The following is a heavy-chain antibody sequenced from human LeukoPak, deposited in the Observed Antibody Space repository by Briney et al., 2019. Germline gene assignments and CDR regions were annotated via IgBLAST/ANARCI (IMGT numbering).Heavy chain of an antibody. CDR2: ISSSSSYI. CDR1: GFTFSSYS. CDR3: ARDRSSSWDCYYGMDV. Sequence: GGSLRLSCAASGFTFSSYSMNWVRQAPGKGLEWVSSISSSSSYIYYADSVKGRFTISRDNAKNSLYLQMNSLRAEDTAVYYCARDRSSSWDCYYGMDVWGQGTTVTVSS. D-gene: IGHD6-13*01. V-gene: IGHV3-21*01. J-gene: IGHJ6*01.